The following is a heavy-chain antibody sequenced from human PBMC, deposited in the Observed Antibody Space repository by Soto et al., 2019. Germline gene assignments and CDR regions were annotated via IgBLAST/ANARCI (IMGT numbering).Heavy chain of an antibody. J-gene: IGHJ5*02. CDR2: IYYSGTT. Sequence: QVQLQESGPGLVKPSQTLSLTCTVSGGSISSGGYYWSWIRQHPGKGLEWIGSIYYSGTTHYNPSLTSRVTISVDTSKNQFSLKLSSVTAADTAVYYCARAASNWFDPWGQGTLVTVSS. V-gene: IGHV4-31*03. CDR3: ARAASNWFDP. CDR1: GGSISSGGYY.